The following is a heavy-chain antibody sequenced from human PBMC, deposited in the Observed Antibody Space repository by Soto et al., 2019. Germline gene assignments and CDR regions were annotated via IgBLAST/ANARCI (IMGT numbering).Heavy chain of an antibody. V-gene: IGHV3-23*01. CDR1: GFTFSSYA. CDR2: IVSSGGST. D-gene: IGHD3-10*01. CDR3: AKGVRSGWFGELLSPHFDY. J-gene: IGHJ4*02. Sequence: PGGSLRLSCAVSGFTFSSYAMSWVRQAPGKGLEWVSAIVSSGGSTYYADSVKGRFTISRDNSKNTLYLQMNSLRAEDTAVYYCAKGVRSGWFGELLSPHFDYWGQGTLVTVSS.